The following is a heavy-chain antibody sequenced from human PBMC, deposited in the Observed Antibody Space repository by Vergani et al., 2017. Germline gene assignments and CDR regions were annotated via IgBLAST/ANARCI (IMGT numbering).Heavy chain of an antibody. CDR2: IYYTGSLS. D-gene: IGHD6-25*01. CDR3: ARVDTXVPATSHFYYMDV. Sequence: QLQLQESGPGLVKSSETLSLSCTVFGGSINNNNFYWGWIRQSPGKGLQWIASIYYTGSLSYYNPSLESRISISIDPSRNEFSLKLRSVTSADTSVYYCARVDTXVPATSHFYYMDVWGKGTTVVVSS. V-gene: IGHV4-39*01. J-gene: IGHJ6*03. CDR1: GGSINNNNFY.